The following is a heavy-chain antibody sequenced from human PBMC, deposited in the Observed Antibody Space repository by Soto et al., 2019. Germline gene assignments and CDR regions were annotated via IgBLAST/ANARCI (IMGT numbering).Heavy chain of an antibody. D-gene: IGHD3-3*01. CDR2: ISSSSSYI. CDR3: ASNYDFWSGYYYFDY. CDR1: GFTFSSYS. V-gene: IGHV3-21*01. J-gene: IGHJ4*02. Sequence: GGSLKLSCAASGFTFSSYSMNWVRQAPGKGLEWVSFISSSSSYIYYADSVKGRFTISRDNAKNSLYLQMNSLRAEDTAVYYCASNYDFWSGYYYFDYWGQGTLVTVSS.